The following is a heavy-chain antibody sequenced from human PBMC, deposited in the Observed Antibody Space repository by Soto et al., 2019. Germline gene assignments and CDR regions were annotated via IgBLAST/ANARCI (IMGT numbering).Heavy chain of an antibody. CDR3: ARGVVATIGYWYFDL. D-gene: IGHD2-15*01. J-gene: IGHJ2*01. Sequence: QVHLQESGPGLVKPSETLSLTCTVSGGSVSSGRDYWSWIRQSPGKGLEWIGYMYYSGSATYNPSLKSRVTISVDTSKNQVSLKLSSVTAADTAVFYCARGVVATIGYWYFDLWGRGTLVTVSS. CDR2: MYYSGSA. V-gene: IGHV4-61*01. CDR1: GGSVSSGRDY.